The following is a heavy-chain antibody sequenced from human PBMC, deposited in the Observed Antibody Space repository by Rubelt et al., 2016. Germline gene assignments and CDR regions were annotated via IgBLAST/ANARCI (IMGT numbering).Heavy chain of an antibody. D-gene: IGHD3-10*01. Sequence: QITLQESGPTLVKPTQTLTLTCTFSGFSLSTSGVGVGWIRQPPGKALEWLAIIYWDDDKRYSPSLQNRLTITKDTSKNQVVLTMTNLDPVDTATYYCAHGRTAESWPCLSFDDWGQGTRATVSS. J-gene: IGHJ4*02. CDR1: GFSLSTSGVG. CDR2: IYWDDDK. V-gene: IGHV2-5*02. CDR3: AHGRTAESWPCLSFDD.